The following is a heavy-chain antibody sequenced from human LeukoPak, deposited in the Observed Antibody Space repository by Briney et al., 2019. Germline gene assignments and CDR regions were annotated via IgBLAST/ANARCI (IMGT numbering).Heavy chain of an antibody. J-gene: IGHJ4*02. V-gene: IGHV3-7*01. CDR1: GFTYNTYW. Sequence: GGSLTLSCVASGFTYNTYWMSWLRQAPGRGVEWVANIKQDENEKHYGDSVKGRFIISRDNAKNSVYLQMNNLGAEDTALYYCTRAGAYGAGSRDYWRGGSLVSVS. CDR2: IKQDENEK. D-gene: IGHD3-10*01. CDR3: TRAGAYGAGSRDY.